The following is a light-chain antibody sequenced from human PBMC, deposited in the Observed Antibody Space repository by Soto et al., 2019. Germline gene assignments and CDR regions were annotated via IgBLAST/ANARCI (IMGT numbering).Light chain of an antibody. Sequence: QSVLTQPASVSGSPGQSITISCSGTGSVVGAYNYVSWYQQHPAKAPKLMIYDVSNRPSGVSDRFSGSKSGNTASLTISGLQAEDEADYYCYSYTSSSTYVFGSGNKVTDL. CDR2: DVS. J-gene: IGLJ1*01. V-gene: IGLV2-14*01. CDR3: YSYTSSSTYV. CDR1: GSVVGAYNY.